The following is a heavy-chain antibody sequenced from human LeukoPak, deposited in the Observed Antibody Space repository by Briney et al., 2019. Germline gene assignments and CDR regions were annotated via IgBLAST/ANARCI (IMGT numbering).Heavy chain of an antibody. CDR2: INHSGST. CDR3: ARDGDYVDS. V-gene: IGHV4-34*01. J-gene: IGHJ4*02. Sequence: SETLSLTCAVYGGSFSGYYWNWIRQPPGKGLEWIGEINHSGSTNYNPSLKSRVTISVDTSKNQFSLKLSSVTAADTAVYYCARDGDYVDSWGQGTLVTVSS. D-gene: IGHD4-17*01. CDR1: GGSFSGYY.